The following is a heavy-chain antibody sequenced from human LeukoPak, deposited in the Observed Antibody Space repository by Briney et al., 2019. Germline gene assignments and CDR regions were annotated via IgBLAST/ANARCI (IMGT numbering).Heavy chain of an antibody. J-gene: IGHJ4*02. CDR2: IGGRGSNI. V-gene: IGHV3-48*01. D-gene: IGHD2-15*01. CDR3: AKQLGYCSDGSCYFPY. CDR1: GFTFSSYS. Sequence: GGSLRLSCAASGFTFSSYSMNWVRQAPGKGLEWVSYIGGRGSNICYADSVKGRFTISRDNAKNSVNLQMNSLRAEDTAVYYCAKQLGYCSDGSCYFPYWGQGTLVTVSS.